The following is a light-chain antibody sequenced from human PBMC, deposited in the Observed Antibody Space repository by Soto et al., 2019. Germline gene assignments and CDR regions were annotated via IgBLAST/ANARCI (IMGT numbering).Light chain of an antibody. V-gene: IGKV1-6*01. CDR1: QDIGND. Sequence: ATQMTQSPSSLSASVGDRVTITCRASQDIGNDLGWYQQKPGKAPNLLIYAASSLQSGVPSRFSGSGSGTDFTLTISSLQPEDFATYYCLQDYNYPPTFGPGTRVEIK. CDR3: LQDYNYPPT. CDR2: AAS. J-gene: IGKJ1*01.